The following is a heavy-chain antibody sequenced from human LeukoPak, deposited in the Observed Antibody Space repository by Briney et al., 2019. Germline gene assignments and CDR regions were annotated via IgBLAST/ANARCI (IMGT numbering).Heavy chain of an antibody. D-gene: IGHD1-14*01. Sequence: PSETLSLTCTVSGGSISSSSYYWGWIRQPPGKGLEWIGSIYYSGSTYYNPSLKSRVTISVDTSKNQFSLKLSSVTAADTAVYYCARQPPADSHIDVWGKGTTVTVSS. J-gene: IGHJ6*03. CDR1: GGSISSSSYY. CDR2: IYYSGST. CDR3: ARQPPADSHIDV. V-gene: IGHV4-39*01.